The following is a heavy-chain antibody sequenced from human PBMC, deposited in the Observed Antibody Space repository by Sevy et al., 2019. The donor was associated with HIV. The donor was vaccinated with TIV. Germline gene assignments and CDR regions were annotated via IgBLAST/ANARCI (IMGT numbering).Heavy chain of an antibody. Sequence: GPLRLSCAASGFIFGTYAMSWVRQAPGKGLAWVSAISGSGGSTYYADSLKGRFTISRDNSKKKLYLQMNSLRAEDTAVYYCAKGDRTFYGMDVWGQWTTVTVSS. CDR2: ISGSGGST. CDR1: GFIFGTYA. J-gene: IGHJ6*02. CDR3: AKGDRTFYGMDV. V-gene: IGHV3-23*01.